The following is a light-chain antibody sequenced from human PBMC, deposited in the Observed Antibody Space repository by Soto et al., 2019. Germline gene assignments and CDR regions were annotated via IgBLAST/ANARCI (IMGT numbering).Light chain of an antibody. Sequence: QSVLTQPPSVSAAPGQKVTISCSGSSSNIGGNSVSWYQQLPGTAPKLLIYDDNKRPSGIPDRFSGYKSGTSATLGITGFQTGDEDDYYCGSWDSSLSAYVFGTGTKVTV. CDR3: GSWDSSLSAYV. CDR2: DDN. CDR1: SSNIGGNS. V-gene: IGLV1-51*01. J-gene: IGLJ1*01.